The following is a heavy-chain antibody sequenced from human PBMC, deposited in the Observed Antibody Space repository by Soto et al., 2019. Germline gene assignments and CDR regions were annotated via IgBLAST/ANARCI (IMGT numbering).Heavy chain of an antibody. Sequence: PSETLSLTCTVSGGSISSYYWSWIRQPPGKGLEWIGYIYYSGSTNYNPSLKSRVTISVDTSKNQFSLKLSSVTAADTAVYYCAREYSGYQIFDYWGQGTLVTVSS. V-gene: IGHV4-59*01. J-gene: IGHJ4*02. CDR1: GGSISSYY. CDR3: AREYSGYQIFDY. CDR2: IYYSGST. D-gene: IGHD5-12*01.